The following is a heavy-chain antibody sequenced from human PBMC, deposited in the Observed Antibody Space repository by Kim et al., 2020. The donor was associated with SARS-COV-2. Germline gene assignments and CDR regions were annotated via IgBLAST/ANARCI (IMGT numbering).Heavy chain of an antibody. CDR1: GFTFSSYG. CDR2: ISYDGNNK. J-gene: IGHJ4*02. Sequence: GGSLRLSCAAYGFTFSSYGMHWVRQAPGKGLEWVAVISYDGNNKYFGDSVKGRFTISRDNSKNTLYLQMNSLRAEDTAVYYCAKYRYGSGSYYYFDYWGQGTLVSVSS. V-gene: IGHV3-30*18. CDR3: AKYRYGSGSYYYFDY. D-gene: IGHD3-10*01.